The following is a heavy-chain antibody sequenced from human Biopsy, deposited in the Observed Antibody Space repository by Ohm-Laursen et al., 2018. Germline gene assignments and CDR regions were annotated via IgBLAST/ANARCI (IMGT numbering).Heavy chain of an antibody. V-gene: IGHV1-2*02. CDR2: INCKTGAT. Sequence: ATVKISCKTSSYTFTDYNIHWMRQAPGQGLEWLGYINCKTGATNYAQKFQGTVTMTRDTSISTAYLALGSLRSADTAIYYCARDPLDGHKHFDYWGQGSLVTVSS. CDR3: ARDPLDGHKHFDY. CDR1: SYTFTDYN. J-gene: IGHJ4*02. D-gene: IGHD5-24*01.